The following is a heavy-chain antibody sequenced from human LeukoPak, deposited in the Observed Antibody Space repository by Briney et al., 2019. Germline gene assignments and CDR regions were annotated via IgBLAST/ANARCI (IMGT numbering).Heavy chain of an antibody. D-gene: IGHD3-10*01. CDR3: AKDMNYYYGSGSYR. V-gene: IGHV3-23*01. CDR1: GFTFSSYA. CDR2: ISGSGGSK. Sequence: SGGSLRLSCAASGFTFSSYAMSWVRQAPGNGLEWVSAISGSGGSKYYADSVNGRFTISRDNSKNTLYLQMNSLRAEDTAVYYCAKDMNYYYGSGSYRWGQGTLVTVSS. J-gene: IGHJ4*02.